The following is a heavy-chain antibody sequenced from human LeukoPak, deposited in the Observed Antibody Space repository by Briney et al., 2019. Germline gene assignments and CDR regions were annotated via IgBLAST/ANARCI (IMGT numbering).Heavy chain of an antibody. V-gene: IGHV3-21*04. CDR3: ARAGRPHQGYFGY. CDR1: GFTFSSYS. Sequence: PGGSLRLSCAASGFTFSSYSMNWVRQAPGKGLEWVSSISSSSSYIYYADSVKGRFTISRDNAKNSLYLQMNGLRAEDTAVYYCARAGRPHQGYFGYWGQGTLVTVSS. CDR2: ISSSSSYI. D-gene: IGHD1-14*01. J-gene: IGHJ4*02.